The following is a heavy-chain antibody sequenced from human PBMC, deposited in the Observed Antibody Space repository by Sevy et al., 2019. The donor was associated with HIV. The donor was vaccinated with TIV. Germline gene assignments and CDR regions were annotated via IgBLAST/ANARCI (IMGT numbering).Heavy chain of an antibody. V-gene: IGHV3-49*04. CDR2: LKSKAHGGTL. CDR3: TRWKGAQSIFDY. D-gene: IGHD1-1*01. CDR1: GFTFGDYC. J-gene: IGHJ4*02. Sequence: GGSLRLSCTVSGFTFGDYCMSWVRQAPGKGLEWVAFLKSKAHGGTLDYAASVKGRFTISRDDSKNIAHLQMNDLRTEDTAIYYSTRWKGAQSIFDYWGQGALVTVSS.